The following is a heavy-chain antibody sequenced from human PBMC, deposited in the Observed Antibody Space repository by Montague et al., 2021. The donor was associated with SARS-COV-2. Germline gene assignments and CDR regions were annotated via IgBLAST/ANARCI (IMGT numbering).Heavy chain of an antibody. CDR3: ARMEGGTVSSEEI. J-gene: IGHJ1*01. D-gene: IGHD1-7*01. CDR1: GFSLNSKGVC. CDR2: IDWDDAK. Sequence: PALVKPTQTLTLTCTFSGFSLNSKGVCVTWIRQPPGGALESLARIDWDDAKFYNTSLKARLAVSKGASETQVVLKVTDLDPADTATYFCARMEGGTVSSEEIWGQGIKVTVSS. V-gene: IGHV2-70*17.